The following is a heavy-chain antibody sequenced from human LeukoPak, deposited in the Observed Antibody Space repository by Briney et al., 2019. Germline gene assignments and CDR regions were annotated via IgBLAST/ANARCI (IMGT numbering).Heavy chain of an antibody. CDR1: GFTFSNAW. CDR2: IKSKTDGGTT. D-gene: IGHD3-10*01. Sequence: PGGSLRLSCAASGFTFSNAWMSWVRQAPGKGLEWVGRIKSKTDGGTTDYAAPVKGRFTISRDDSKNTLYLQMNSLKTEDTAVYYCTIDLDYHGSGSPGGFDYWGQGTLVTVSS. CDR3: TIDLDYHGSGSPGGFDY. J-gene: IGHJ4*02. V-gene: IGHV3-15*01.